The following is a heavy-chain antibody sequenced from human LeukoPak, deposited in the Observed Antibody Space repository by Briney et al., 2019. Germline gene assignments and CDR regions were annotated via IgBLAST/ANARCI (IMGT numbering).Heavy chain of an antibody. CDR3: ARDPLGQPTYYFDY. Sequence: GRSLRLSCAASGFTFDDYAMHWVRQAPGKGLEWVSGISWNSGSIGYADSVKGRFTISRDNAKNSLYLQMDSLRAEDTAVYYCARDPLGQPTYYFDYWGQGTLVTVSS. D-gene: IGHD6-13*01. J-gene: IGHJ4*02. V-gene: IGHV3-9*01. CDR1: GFTFDDYA. CDR2: ISWNSGSI.